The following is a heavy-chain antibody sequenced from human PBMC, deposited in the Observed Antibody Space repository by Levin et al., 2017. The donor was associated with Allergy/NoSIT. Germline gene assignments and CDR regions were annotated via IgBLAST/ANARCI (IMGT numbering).Heavy chain of an antibody. D-gene: IGHD6-6*01. J-gene: IGHJ4*02. V-gene: IGHV3-53*01. CDR3: ARGPGQYSSSSRGPY. CDR1: GFTVSSNY. Sequence: PGGSLRLSCAASGFTVSSNYMSWVRQAPGKGLEWVSVIYSGGSTYYADSVKGRFTISRDNSKNTLYLQMNSLRAEDTAVYYCARGPGQYSSSSRGPYWGQGTLVTVSS. CDR2: IYSGGST.